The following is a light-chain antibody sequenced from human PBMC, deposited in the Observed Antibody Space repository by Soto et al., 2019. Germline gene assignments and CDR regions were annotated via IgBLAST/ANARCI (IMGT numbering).Light chain of an antibody. CDR3: QQRSNWPPLT. J-gene: IGKJ4*01. CDR1: QSVGTF. Sequence: EVVLTQSPATLSMSPGERATVSCRTSQSVGTFLAWYQQKPGQAPRLLIYDASNRATGVPARFSGSGSGTDFTLTISSLEPEDFAVYYCQQRSNWPPLTCGGGTKVEIK. V-gene: IGKV3-11*01. CDR2: DAS.